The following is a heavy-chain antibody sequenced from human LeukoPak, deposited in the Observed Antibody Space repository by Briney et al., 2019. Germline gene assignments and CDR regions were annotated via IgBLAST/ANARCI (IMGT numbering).Heavy chain of an antibody. CDR3: ARDYSYAENRDY. CDR2: IIPIFGTA. D-gene: IGHD5-18*01. Sequence: SVKVSCKASGGTFSSYAISWVRQAPGQGLEWMGRIIPIFGTANYAQKFQGRVTITTDESTSTAYMELSSLRSEDTAAYYCARDYSYAENRDYWGQGTLVTVSS. V-gene: IGHV1-69*05. CDR1: GGTFSSYA. J-gene: IGHJ4*02.